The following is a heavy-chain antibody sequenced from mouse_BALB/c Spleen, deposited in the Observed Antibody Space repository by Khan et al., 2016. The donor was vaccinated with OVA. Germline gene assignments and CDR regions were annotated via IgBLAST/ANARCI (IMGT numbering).Heavy chain of an antibody. J-gene: IGHJ1*01. CDR3: ATYGWWD. D-gene: IGHD1-1*01. CDR1: GFTFSSFG. V-gene: IGHV5-17*02. CDR2: ISSGSSTI. Sequence: EVELVESGGGLVQPGGSRKLSCAASGFTFSSFGMHWVRQAPEKGLEWVAYISSGSSTIYYADTVKGRFTISRDNTKNTLFLQMTSLRSEATSMYYCATYGWWDWGAGTTVTVSS.